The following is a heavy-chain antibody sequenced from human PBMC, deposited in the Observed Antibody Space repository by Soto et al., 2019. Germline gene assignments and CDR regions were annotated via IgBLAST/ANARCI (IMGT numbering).Heavy chain of an antibody. CDR1: GFTFSSYA. V-gene: IGHV3-30-3*01. D-gene: IGHD6-19*01. CDR2: ISYDGSNK. J-gene: IGHJ4*02. CDR3: ARDFAIAVAGKGNFGY. Sequence: GGSLRLSCAASGFTFSSYAMHWVRQAPGKGLEWVAVISYDGSNKYYADSVKGRFTISRDNSKNTLYLQMNSLRAEDTAVYYCARDFAIAVAGKGNFGYWGQGTLVTVSS.